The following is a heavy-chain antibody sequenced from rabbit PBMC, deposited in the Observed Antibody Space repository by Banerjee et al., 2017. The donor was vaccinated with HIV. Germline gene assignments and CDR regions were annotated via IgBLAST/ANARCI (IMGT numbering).Heavy chain of an antibody. D-gene: IGHD2-1*01. CDR2: IYTTSGRT. CDR3: ARGTSDPNYFKL. Sequence: EESGGDLVKPEGSLTLTCTASGFSFSSSYWICWVRQAPGKGLEWIACIYTTSGRTWYTSWVNGRFTISKTSSTTVTLQMTSLTAADTATYFCARGTSDPNYFKLWGPGTLVTDS. V-gene: IGHV1S45*01. J-gene: IGHJ4*01. CDR1: GFSFSSSYW.